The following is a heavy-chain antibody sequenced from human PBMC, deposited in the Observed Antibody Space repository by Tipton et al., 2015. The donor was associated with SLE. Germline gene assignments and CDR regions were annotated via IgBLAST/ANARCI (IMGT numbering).Heavy chain of an antibody. V-gene: IGHV3-74*01. D-gene: IGHD2-15*01. CDR3: TRRIPTPGGWFDP. J-gene: IGHJ5*02. CDR2: INSDGSST. Sequence: GSLRLSCEASGFSLSNYWMHWVRQAPGKGLVWVSRINSDGSSTSYADSAKGRFTISRDNAKNTVYLQMNSLRAEDTAVYYCTRRIPTPGGWFDPWGQGTLVTVSS. CDR1: GFSLSNYW.